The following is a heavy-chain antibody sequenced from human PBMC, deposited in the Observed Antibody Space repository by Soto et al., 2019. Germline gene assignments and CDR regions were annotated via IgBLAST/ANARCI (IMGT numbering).Heavy chain of an antibody. J-gene: IGHJ4*02. V-gene: IGHV4-59*01. CDR1: GASLSVYT. CDR2: TYSSGRT. Sequence: QVQLQESGPSLLKTSETLSLTCTVSGASLSVYTWNWIRQSPGKGLEWIGYTYSSGRTSYNPSLESRVTISVDTSMNRFSLKLNSVTAADTAVYYCARGQTIRAFEYWGQGALVSVSS. D-gene: IGHD4-17*01. CDR3: ARGQTIRAFEY.